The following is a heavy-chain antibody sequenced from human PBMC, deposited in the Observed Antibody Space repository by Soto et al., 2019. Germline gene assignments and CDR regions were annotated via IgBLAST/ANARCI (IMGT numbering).Heavy chain of an antibody. CDR1: GYSFTTYW. J-gene: IGHJ6*02. CDR2: IYPGNSDI. D-gene: IGHD3-16*01. Sequence: PGESLKISCQGSGYSFTTYWIGWVRQMPGKGLEWMGIIYPGNSDIRYSPSFQSQVTISADKSISTAYLKWSGLKASDTAMYYCARLGIWSYGMDVWGQGTTVTVSS. V-gene: IGHV5-51*01. CDR3: ARLGIWSYGMDV.